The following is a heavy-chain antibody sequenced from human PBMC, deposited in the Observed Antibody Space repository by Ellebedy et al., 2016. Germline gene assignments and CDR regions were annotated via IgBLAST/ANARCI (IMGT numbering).Heavy chain of an antibody. CDR3: AKGGCSSTSCYQRWFDP. J-gene: IGHJ5*02. Sequence: GESLKISXAASGFTFSSYAMSWVRQAPGKGLEWVSAISGSGGSTYYADSVKGRFTISRDNSKNTLYLQMNSLRAEDTAVYYCAKGGCSSTSCYQRWFDPWGQGTLVTVSS. D-gene: IGHD2-2*01. V-gene: IGHV3-23*01. CDR2: ISGSGGST. CDR1: GFTFSSYA.